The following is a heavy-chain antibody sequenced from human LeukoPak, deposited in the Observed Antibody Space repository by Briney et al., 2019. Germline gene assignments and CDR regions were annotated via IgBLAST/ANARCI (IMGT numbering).Heavy chain of an antibody. CDR2: ISRSGDTI. D-gene: IGHD3-10*01. V-gene: IGHV3-48*03. CDR3: ARDYASDY. CDR1: GFTFSRYE. Sequence: GGSLRLSCAASGFTFSRYEMNWVGQAPGKGLEWVSYISRSGDTIYFADSVKGRFTISRDNAKNSLYLQMSSLRAEDTAVYYCARDYASDYWGQGTLVTVSS. J-gene: IGHJ4*02.